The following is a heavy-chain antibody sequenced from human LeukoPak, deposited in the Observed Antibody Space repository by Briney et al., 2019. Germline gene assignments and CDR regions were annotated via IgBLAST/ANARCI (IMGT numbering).Heavy chain of an antibody. J-gene: IGHJ3*02. CDR3: ARVLITIHRTGAFDI. V-gene: IGHV4-39*07. CDR1: GGSISSSSYY. D-gene: IGHD3-16*01. CDR2: IYYSGST. Sequence: PSETLSLTCTVSGGSISSSSYYWGWIRQPPGKGLEWIGSIYYSGSTYYNPSLKSRVTISVDTSKNQFSLKLSSVTAADTAVYYCARVLITIHRTGAFDIWGQGTMVTVSS.